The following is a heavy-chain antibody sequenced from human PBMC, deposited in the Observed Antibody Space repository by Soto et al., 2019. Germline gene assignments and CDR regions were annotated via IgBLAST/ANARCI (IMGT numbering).Heavy chain of an antibody. CDR3: ARDPTRLSDYGDYYFDY. CDR2: ISSSSSYI. J-gene: IGHJ4*02. Sequence: GGSLRLSCAASGFTFSSYSMNWARQAPGKGLEWVSSISSSSSYIYYADSVKGRFTISRDNAKNSLYLQMNSLRAEDTAVYYCARDPTRLSDYGDYYFDYWGQGTLVTVSS. CDR1: GFTFSSYS. V-gene: IGHV3-21*04. D-gene: IGHD4-17*01.